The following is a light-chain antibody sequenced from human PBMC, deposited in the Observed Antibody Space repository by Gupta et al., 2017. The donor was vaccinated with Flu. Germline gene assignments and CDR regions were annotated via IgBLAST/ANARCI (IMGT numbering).Light chain of an antibody. Sequence: QSALTQPASVSGSPGQSITISCTGTSSDVGGSDYVSWYQKHPGKAPKLIIFDVSNRPSGVSSRFAGSKSGNTASLTISGLQAEDETDYSCSSYTSTSTFYVFGSGTKVTVL. V-gene: IGLV2-14*03. CDR1: SSDVGGSDY. CDR2: DVS. CDR3: SSYTSTSTFYV. J-gene: IGLJ1*01.